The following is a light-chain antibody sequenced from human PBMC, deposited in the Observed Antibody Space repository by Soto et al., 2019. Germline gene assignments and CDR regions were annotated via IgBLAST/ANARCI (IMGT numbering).Light chain of an antibody. V-gene: IGKV3D-20*01. CDR1: QNVSNSY. Sequence: EIVLTQSPATLSLSPGERATLSCGASQNVSNSYLGWYQQKPRLAPSLLIYDASSRAIGIPGSFSGSGSGADFPLTISRLEHEDLAVYYWQQYGSSRWTFGQGTKVEIK. CDR2: DAS. J-gene: IGKJ1*01. CDR3: QQYGSSRWT.